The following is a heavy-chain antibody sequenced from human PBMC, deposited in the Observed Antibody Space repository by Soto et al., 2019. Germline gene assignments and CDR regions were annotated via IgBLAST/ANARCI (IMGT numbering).Heavy chain of an antibody. D-gene: IGHD3-10*02. V-gene: IGHV1-3*01. CDR1: GYTFTRYA. Sequence: GASVKVSCKTSGYTFTRYALHWLRQAPGQRLEWMGWIHAGNGNTKYSQNFQGKVTITSDTSASTAYIELRSLRSDDTAVYYCARDQNVLWFDPWGQGTLVTVSS. CDR3: ARDQNVLWFDP. CDR2: IHAGNGNT. J-gene: IGHJ5*02.